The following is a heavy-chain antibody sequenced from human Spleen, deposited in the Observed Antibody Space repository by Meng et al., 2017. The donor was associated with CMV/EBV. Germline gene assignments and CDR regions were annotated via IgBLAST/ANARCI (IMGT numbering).Heavy chain of an antibody. J-gene: IGHJ5*02. D-gene: IGHD6-13*01. V-gene: IGHV4-39*07. CDR1: GGSISSSRYY. CDR2: IYYSGST. Sequence: SGGSISSSRYYWGWLRQPPGKGLEWIGSIYYSGSTYYNPSLKSRVTISVDTSKNQFSLKLSSVTAADTAVYYCARERIAAAGTNWFDPWGQGTLVTVSS. CDR3: ARERIAAAGTNWFDP.